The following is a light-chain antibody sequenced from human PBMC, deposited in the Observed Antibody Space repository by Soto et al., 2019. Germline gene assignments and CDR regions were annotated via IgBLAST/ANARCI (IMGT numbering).Light chain of an antibody. V-gene: IGKV3-20*01. CDR3: QQYGYSRT. CDR2: GSS. CDR1: QPVSDK. Sequence: EVVMTQSPANLSLSPGPGATLSYSASQPVSDKLAWYQHKPGQAPRLLIYGSSSRATDIPDRFSGSGSGTDFTLTISTLEPEDFAIYYCQQYGYSRTFGQGTKVDIK. J-gene: IGKJ1*01.